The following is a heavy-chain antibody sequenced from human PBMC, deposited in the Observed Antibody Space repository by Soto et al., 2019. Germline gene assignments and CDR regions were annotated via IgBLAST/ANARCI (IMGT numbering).Heavy chain of an antibody. V-gene: IGHV3-72*01. Sequence: EGQLVQSGGGLVQPGGSLRLSCTASGFAFDDYYMDWVRQVPGKGLEWIGRTRDKPNNYAAEYVASVKGRFTISRDASKDSMYSQMNTVKTEDTAVYYCARDTGGSYDYWGQGALVIVSS. J-gene: IGHJ4*02. D-gene: IGHD1-26*01. CDR1: GFAFDDYY. CDR3: ARDTGGSYDY. CDR2: TRDKPNNYAA.